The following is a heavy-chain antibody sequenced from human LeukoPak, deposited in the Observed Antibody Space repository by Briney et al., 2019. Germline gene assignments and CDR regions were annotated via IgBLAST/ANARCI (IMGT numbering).Heavy chain of an antibody. D-gene: IGHD3-10*01. CDR1: GGSISSYY. J-gene: IGHJ3*02. Sequence: SETLSLTCTVSGGSISSYYWSWIRQPPGKGLEWIGRIYTSGSTNYNPSLKSRVTMSVDTSKNQFSLKLSSVTAADTAVYYCARDEPDGAAFDIWGQGTMVTVSS. CDR2: IYTSGST. CDR3: ARDEPDGAAFDI. V-gene: IGHV4-4*07.